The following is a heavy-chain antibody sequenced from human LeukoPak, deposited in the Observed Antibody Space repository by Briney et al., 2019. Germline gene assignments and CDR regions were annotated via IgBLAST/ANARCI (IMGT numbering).Heavy chain of an antibody. CDR1: GYTFSVYY. J-gene: IGHJ4*02. V-gene: IGHV1-2*02. Sequence: ASVKVSCRASGYTFSVYYLHWVRLAPGQGLEWLGWINPYSGNTMYAQKFQGRVTMTRDTSISTVYMELSRLTSDDTAVYYCARGPTGYYVYWGQGTLVTVSS. D-gene: IGHD3-9*01. CDR3: ARGPTGYYVY. CDR2: INPYSGNT.